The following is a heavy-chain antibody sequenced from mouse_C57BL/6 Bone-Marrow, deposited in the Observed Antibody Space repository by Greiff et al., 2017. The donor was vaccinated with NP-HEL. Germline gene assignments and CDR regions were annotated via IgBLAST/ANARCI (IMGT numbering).Heavy chain of an antibody. CDR2: IHPNSGST. CDR1: GYTFTSYW. Sequence: QVQLQQPGAELVKPGASVKLSCKASGYTFTSYWMHWVKQRPGQGLEWIGMIHPNSGSTNYNEKFKSKATLTVDKSSSTAYMQLSSLTSEDSAVYYCASHYYGSSYYWYFDVWGTGTTVTVSS. V-gene: IGHV1-64*01. CDR3: ASHYYGSSYYWYFDV. D-gene: IGHD1-1*01. J-gene: IGHJ1*03.